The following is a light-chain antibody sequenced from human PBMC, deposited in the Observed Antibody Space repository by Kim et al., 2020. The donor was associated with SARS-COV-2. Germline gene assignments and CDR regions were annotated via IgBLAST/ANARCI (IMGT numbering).Light chain of an antibody. CDR2: YDD. CDR1: SSNIGNNA. V-gene: IGLV1-36*01. Sequence: QSVLTQPPSVSEAPRQRVTISCSGSSSNIGNNAVNWYQQLPGKAPKLLIYYDDLLPSGVSDRFSGSKSGTSASLAISGLQSEDEADYYCAAWVDSLNSYVFGTGTKVTVL. J-gene: IGLJ1*01. CDR3: AAWVDSLNSYV.